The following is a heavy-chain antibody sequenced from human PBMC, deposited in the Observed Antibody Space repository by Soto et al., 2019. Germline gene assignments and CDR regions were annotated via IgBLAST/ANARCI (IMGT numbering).Heavy chain of an antibody. V-gene: IGHV5-51*01. CDR3: ARHGVTGPGYSSSWYHNWKYYYYGMDV. J-gene: IGHJ6*02. D-gene: IGHD6-13*01. Sequence: PGESLKISCKGSGYSFTSYWIGWVRQMPGKGLEWMGIIYPGDSDTRYSPSFQGQVTISADKSISTAYLQWSSLKASDTAMYYCARHGVTGPGYSSSWYHNWKYYYYGMDVWGQGTTVTVSS. CDR1: GYSFTSYW. CDR2: IYPGDSDT.